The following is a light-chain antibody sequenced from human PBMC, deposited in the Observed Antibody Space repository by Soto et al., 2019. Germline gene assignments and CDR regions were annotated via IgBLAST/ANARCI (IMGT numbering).Light chain of an antibody. CDR2: GAS. CDR1: QSVSSTY. CDR3: QRYDISPVP. J-gene: IGKJ2*01. V-gene: IGKV3-20*01. Sequence: EIVLTQSPGTLSLSPGERATLSCRASQSVSSTYLAWYQQKPGQAPRLLIYGASSRATCIPDRFSGSGSGTDFTLTISRLEPEDFAVYYCQRYDISPVPVGQGTKLEIK.